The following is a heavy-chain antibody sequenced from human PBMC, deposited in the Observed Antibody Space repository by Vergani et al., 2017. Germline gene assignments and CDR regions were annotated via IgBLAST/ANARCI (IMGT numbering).Heavy chain of an antibody. D-gene: IGHD4/OR15-4a*01. J-gene: IGHJ6*03. V-gene: IGHV1-8*01. Sequence: QVQLVQSGAEVKKPGASVRVSWKSSGNTFTSYTISWVRQATGQGLEWMGWMNPNSGTTGYAQKFQGRVTMTRNTSINTAYMELSRLSFEDAAVYYCARSTDYPDDYVSSDYFRRTLDVWGKGTTVTVS. CDR3: ARSTDYPDDYVSSDYFRRTLDV. CDR1: GNTFTSYT. CDR2: MNPNSGTT.